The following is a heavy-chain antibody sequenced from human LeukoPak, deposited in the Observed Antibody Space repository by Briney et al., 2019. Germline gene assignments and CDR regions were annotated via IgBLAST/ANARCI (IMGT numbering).Heavy chain of an antibody. CDR1: GGSISSGGYS. CDR3: ARGPEAGRDY. V-gene: IGHV4-30-2*01. Sequence: SETLSLTCAVSGGSISSGGYSWSWIRQPPGKGLEWIGYIYHSGSTYYNPSLKSRVTISVDRSKDQFSLKLSSVTAADTAVYYCARGPEAGRDYWGQGTLVTVSS. J-gene: IGHJ4*02. D-gene: IGHD1-26*01. CDR2: IYHSGST.